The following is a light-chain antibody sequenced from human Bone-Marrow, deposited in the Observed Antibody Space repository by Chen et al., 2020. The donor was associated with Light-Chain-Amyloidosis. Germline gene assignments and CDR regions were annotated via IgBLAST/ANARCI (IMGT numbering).Light chain of an antibody. V-gene: IGLV2-14*03. CDR2: DVR. CDR3: SSYTASSTWV. Sequence: QSALTQPASVSGSLGQSITISCTGASSDVGGYNYVSWYQQHPGKAPQLIIYDVRSRPSGVSHSFSAYKSGNMASLTISGLQADDEADYYCSSYTASSTWVFGGGTKVTVL. J-gene: IGLJ3*02. CDR1: SSDVGGYNY.